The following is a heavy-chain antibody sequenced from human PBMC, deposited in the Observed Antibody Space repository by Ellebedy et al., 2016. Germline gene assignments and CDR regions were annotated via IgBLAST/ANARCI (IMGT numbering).Heavy chain of an antibody. Sequence: ASVKVSCXASGYTFTSYGISWVRQAPGQGLEWMGWISAYNGNTNYAQKLQGRVTMTTDTSTSTAYMELRSLRSDDTAVYYCARRWDGSGSYYNYFDYWGQGTLVTVSS. CDR2: ISAYNGNT. D-gene: IGHD3-10*01. V-gene: IGHV1-18*01. CDR1: GYTFTSYG. CDR3: ARRWDGSGSYYNYFDY. J-gene: IGHJ4*02.